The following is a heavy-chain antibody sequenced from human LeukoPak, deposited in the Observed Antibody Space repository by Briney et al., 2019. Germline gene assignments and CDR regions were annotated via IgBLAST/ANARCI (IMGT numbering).Heavy chain of an antibody. V-gene: IGHV4-59*01. Sequence: SETLSLTCTVSGGSIRSYYGSWIRQPPGKGLEWIGYIYYSGSTNYNPSRKSRVTISVDTSTNQFSLKLSSVTAADTAVYYCATELYGGNSGILDYWGQGTLVTVSS. J-gene: IGHJ4*02. CDR1: GGSIRSYY. CDR3: ATELYGGNSGILDY. D-gene: IGHD4-23*01. CDR2: IYYSGST.